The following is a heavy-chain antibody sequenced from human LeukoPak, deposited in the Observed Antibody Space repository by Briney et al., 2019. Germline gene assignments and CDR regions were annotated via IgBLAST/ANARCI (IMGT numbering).Heavy chain of an antibody. Sequence: PSETLSLTCTVSGGSFSSSDYYWGWIRQPPGKGLEWIGSIYYSGTTYYNPSLKSRVTISVDTSKNQFSLKLSSVTAADTAVYYCARTRPYYYDSRGRAFDIWGQGTMVTVSS. J-gene: IGHJ3*02. CDR1: GGSFSSSDYY. CDR3: ARTRPYYYDSRGRAFDI. V-gene: IGHV4-39*01. D-gene: IGHD3-22*01. CDR2: IYYSGTT.